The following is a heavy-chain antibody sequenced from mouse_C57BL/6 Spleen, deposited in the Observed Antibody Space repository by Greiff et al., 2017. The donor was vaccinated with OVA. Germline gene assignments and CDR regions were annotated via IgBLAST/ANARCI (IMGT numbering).Heavy chain of an antibody. CDR2: ISDGGSYT. D-gene: IGHD3-3*01. V-gene: IGHV5-4*01. Sequence: EVQLQESGGGLVKPGGSLKLSCAASGFTFSSYAMSWVRQTPEKRLEWVATISDGGSYTYYPDNVKGRFTISRDNAKNNLYLQMSHLKSEDTAMYYCAREGRFDYWGQGTTLTVSS. CDR1: GFTFSSYA. J-gene: IGHJ2*01. CDR3: AREGRFDY.